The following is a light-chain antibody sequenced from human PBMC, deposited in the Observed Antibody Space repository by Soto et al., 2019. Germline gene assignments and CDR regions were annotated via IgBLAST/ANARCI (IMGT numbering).Light chain of an antibody. CDR2: AAS. V-gene: IGKV1-9*01. CDR1: QGVSSY. CDR3: QQLGSYPIT. Sequence: IQLTQSPSSLSASVGDRVTITCRASQGVSSYLAWYQQKPGKAPKLLIYAASALKSGVPSRFSGSGSGTDFTLTVSSLQPEDFATYYCQQLGSYPITFGQGTRLEIK. J-gene: IGKJ5*01.